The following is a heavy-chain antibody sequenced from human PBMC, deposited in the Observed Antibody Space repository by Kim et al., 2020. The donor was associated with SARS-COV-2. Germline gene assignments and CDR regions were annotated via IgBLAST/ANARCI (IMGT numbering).Heavy chain of an antibody. Sequence: GGSLRLSCAASGFTFSRFFMTWVRQAPGKGLEWVAYINQGGSETSYVDSVKGRFTISRDNADNSLFLQMDSLRVDDTAVYYCVKDLPDPRFQPFDSWGQGTLVTVSS. D-gene: IGHD3-10*01. CDR2: INQGGSET. V-gene: IGHV3-7*01. J-gene: IGHJ4*02. CDR3: VKDLPDPRFQPFDS. CDR1: GFTFSRFF.